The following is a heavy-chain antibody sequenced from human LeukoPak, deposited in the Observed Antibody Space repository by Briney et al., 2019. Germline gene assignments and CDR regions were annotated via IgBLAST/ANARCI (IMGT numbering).Heavy chain of an antibody. Sequence: SETLSLTCTVSGGSISTYYWSWIRQPPGKGLEWIGYIYYSGSTKYNPSLKSRVTISVDTSKNQFSLKLSSVTAADTAVYYCARSEVYYYYGMDVWGQGTTVTVSS. CDR3: ARSEVYYYYGMDV. CDR1: GGSISTYY. V-gene: IGHV4-59*08. J-gene: IGHJ6*02. CDR2: IYYSGST.